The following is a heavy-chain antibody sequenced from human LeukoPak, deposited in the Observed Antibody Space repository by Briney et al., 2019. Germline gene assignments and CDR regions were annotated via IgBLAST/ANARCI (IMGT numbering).Heavy chain of an antibody. CDR1: GGTFSSYA. D-gene: IGHD6-13*01. J-gene: IGHJ4*02. Sequence: SVKVSCKASGGTFSSYAISWVRQAPGQGLEWMGRIIPILGIANYAQKFQGRVTITADKSTSTAYMELSSLRSEDTAVYYCARSGVKGQQLVLDYWGQGTLVTVSS. CDR2: IIPILGIA. V-gene: IGHV1-69*04. CDR3: ARSGVKGQQLVLDY.